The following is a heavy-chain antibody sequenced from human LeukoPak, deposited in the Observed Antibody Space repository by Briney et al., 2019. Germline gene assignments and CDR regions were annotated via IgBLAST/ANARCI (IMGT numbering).Heavy chain of an antibody. Sequence: PGGSLRLSCAASGFTFSNAWMNWVRQAPGKGLEWVGFIRSKAYVGTIEYAASVKGRFTISRDDSKSIAYLQMNSLKAEDTAVYYCASLYCSSTSCYNRGAFDIWGQGTMVTVSS. CDR2: IRSKAYVGTI. CDR3: ASLYCSSTSCYNRGAFDI. D-gene: IGHD2-2*02. J-gene: IGHJ3*02. CDR1: GFTFSNAW. V-gene: IGHV3-71*01.